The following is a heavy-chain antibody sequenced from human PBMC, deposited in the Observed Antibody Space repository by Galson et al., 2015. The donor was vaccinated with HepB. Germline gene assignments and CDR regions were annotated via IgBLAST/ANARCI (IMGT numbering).Heavy chain of an antibody. CDR1: GYTFTSYG. CDR3: ARVRGSVRGSWRVWYFDL. CDR2: ISAYNGNT. V-gene: IGHV1-18*01. J-gene: IGHJ2*01. D-gene: IGHD3-16*01. Sequence: SVKVSCKASGYTFTSYGISWVRQAPGQGLEWMGWISAYNGNTNYAQKLQGRVTMTTDTSTSTAYMELRSLRSDDTAVYYCARVRGSVRGSWRVWYFDLWGRGTLVTVSS.